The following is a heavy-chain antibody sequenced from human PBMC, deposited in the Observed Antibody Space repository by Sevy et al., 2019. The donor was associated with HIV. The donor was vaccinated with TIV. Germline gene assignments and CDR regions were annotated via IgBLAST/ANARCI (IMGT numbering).Heavy chain of an antibody. J-gene: IGHJ4*02. CDR1: GFTFAKYS. CDR3: AREGCTQPHDY. Sequence: GGSLRLSCAASGFTFAKYSMSWLRQAPGKGLEWVSTFSFGCGRINYADSVKGRFTISRDDSKNTLYLQMNSLRAEVTATYFCAREGCTQPHDYWGQGTLVTVSS. CDR2: FSFGCGRI. V-gene: IGHV3-23*01.